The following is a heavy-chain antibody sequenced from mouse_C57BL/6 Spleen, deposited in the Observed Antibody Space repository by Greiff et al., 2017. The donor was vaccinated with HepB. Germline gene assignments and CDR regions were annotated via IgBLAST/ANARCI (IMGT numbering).Heavy chain of an antibody. J-gene: IGHJ2*01. CDR1: GYAFSSSW. Sequence: VQLQQSGPELVKPGASVKISCKASGYAFSSSWMNWVKQRPGKGLEWIGRIYPGDGDTNYNGKFKGKATLTADKSSSTAYMQLSSLTSEDSAVYFCARSGYDRVFDYWGQGTTLTVSS. V-gene: IGHV1-82*01. D-gene: IGHD2-2*01. CDR2: IYPGDGDT. CDR3: ARSGYDRVFDY.